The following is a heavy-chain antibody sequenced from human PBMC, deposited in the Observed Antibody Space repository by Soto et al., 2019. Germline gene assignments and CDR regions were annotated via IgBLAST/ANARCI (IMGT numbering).Heavy chain of an antibody. Sequence: SETLSLTCTVSGGSVTNSSYYWGWIRQSPGKGLEWIGSVYYRGRSYSKSSVKSRVTISVDTSKNRSSLSLNSVTASDTAVYFCVSQRTTVPTQAYFDYWGPGALVTVSS. J-gene: IGHJ4*02. CDR3: VSQRTTVPTQAYFDY. CDR1: GGSVTNSSYY. V-gene: IGHV4-39*01. D-gene: IGHD4-17*01. CDR2: VYYRGRS.